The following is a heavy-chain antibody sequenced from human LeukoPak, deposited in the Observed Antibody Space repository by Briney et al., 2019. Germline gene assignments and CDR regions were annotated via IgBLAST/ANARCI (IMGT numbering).Heavy chain of an antibody. CDR1: GGTFSSYA. CDR2: IIPIFGTA. V-gene: IGHV1-69*13. Sequence: SVKVSCKASGGTFSSYAISWVRQAPGQGLEWMGGIIPIFGTANCAQKFQGRVTITADESTSTAYMELSSLRSEDTAVYYCARVVYYYGSGTLDAFDIWGQGTMVTVSS. D-gene: IGHD3-10*01. CDR3: ARVVYYYGSGTLDAFDI. J-gene: IGHJ3*02.